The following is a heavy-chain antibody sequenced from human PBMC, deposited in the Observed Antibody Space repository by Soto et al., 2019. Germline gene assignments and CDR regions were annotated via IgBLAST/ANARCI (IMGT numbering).Heavy chain of an antibody. V-gene: IGHV3-23*01. CDR2: INSGGRT. Sequence: EVQLLESGGDLVQPGGSLRLSCAASGFTFSSYTMTWVRQAPGKGLEWVSGINSGGRTYYADSVKGRFTISRDDSKYTLYLQIISLRAEDTAVYYCAKDLRPDGVWDFDYWGQGTLVTVSS. CDR3: AKDLRPDGVWDFDY. J-gene: IGHJ4*02. D-gene: IGHD4-17*01. CDR1: GFTFSSYT.